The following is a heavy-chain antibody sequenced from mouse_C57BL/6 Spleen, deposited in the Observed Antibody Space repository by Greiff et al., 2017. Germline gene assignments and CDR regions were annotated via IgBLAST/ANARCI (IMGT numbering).Heavy chain of an antibody. CDR2: ISSGSSTI. CDR1: GFTFSDYG. D-gene: IGHD2-3*01. Sequence: EVMLVESGGGLVKPGGSLKLSCAASGFTFSDYGMHWVRQAPEKGLEWVAYISSGSSTIYYADTVKGRFTISRDNAKNTLFLQMTSLRSEDTAMYYCAKGDGYYWYFGVWGTGTTVTVSS. V-gene: IGHV5-17*01. CDR3: AKGDGYYWYFGV. J-gene: IGHJ1*03.